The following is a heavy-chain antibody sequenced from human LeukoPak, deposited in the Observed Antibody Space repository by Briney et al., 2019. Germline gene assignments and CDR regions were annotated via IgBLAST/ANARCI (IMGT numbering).Heavy chain of an antibody. J-gene: IGHJ5*02. CDR1: GHTFTGYY. CDR3: ARDRKYYDILTGYYHNWFDP. D-gene: IGHD3-9*01. CDR2: INPNSGGT. Sequence: APLKVSCKASGHTFTGYYMHWVRPAPEQGLEWMGWINPNSGGTNYAQKFQGRVTMTRDTSISTAYMELSRLRSDDTAVYYCARDRKYYDILTGYYHNWFDPWGQGTLVTVSS. V-gene: IGHV1-2*02.